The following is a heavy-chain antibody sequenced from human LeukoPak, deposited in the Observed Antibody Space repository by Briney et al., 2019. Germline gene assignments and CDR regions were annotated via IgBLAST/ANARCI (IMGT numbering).Heavy chain of an antibody. J-gene: IGHJ6*02. CDR1: GFTFSSYS. V-gene: IGHV3-48*02. Sequence: GGSLRLSCAASGFTFSSYSMTWVRQAPGKGLEWVSYISSSSSTIYYADSVKGRFTISRDNAKNSLYLQMNSLRDEDTAVYYCGRVYYGSGSYYKGYYGMDVWGQGTTVTVSS. CDR3: GRVYYGSGSYYKGYYGMDV. CDR2: ISSSSSTI. D-gene: IGHD3-10*01.